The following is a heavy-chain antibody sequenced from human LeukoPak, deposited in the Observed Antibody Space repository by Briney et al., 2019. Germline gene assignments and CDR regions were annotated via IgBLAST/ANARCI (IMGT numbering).Heavy chain of an antibody. D-gene: IGHD1-26*01. CDR1: GFIFSSNY. Sequence: GGSLRLSCAASGFIFSSNYMTWVRQAPGKGLEWVSVIFSGGSTYYAGSVKGRVTISRDNSKNTLYLQMNNLRGEDTAVYYCARVGPTGSDFDYWGQGTLVTVSS. J-gene: IGHJ4*02. CDR2: IFSGGST. V-gene: IGHV3-53*01. CDR3: ARVGPTGSDFDY.